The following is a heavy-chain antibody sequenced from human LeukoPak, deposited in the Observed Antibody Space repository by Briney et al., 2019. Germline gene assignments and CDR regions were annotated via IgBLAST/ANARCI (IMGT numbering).Heavy chain of an antibody. CDR2: IYSGGST. D-gene: IGHD3-10*01. CDR1: GFTVSSNY. CDR3: ARGGVRGVLLPVDY. J-gene: IGHJ4*02. V-gene: IGHV3-53*01. Sequence: PGGSLRLSCAASGFTVSSNYMSWVRQAPGKGLEWVSVIYSGGSTYYADSVKGRFTLSRDNAKNSLYLQMNSLRADDTAVYYCARGGVRGVLLPVDYWGQGTLVTVSS.